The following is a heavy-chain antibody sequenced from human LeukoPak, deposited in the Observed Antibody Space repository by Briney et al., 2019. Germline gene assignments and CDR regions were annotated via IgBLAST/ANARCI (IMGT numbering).Heavy chain of an antibody. CDR1: GFTFSSYE. Sequence: GGSLRLSCAASGFTFSSYEMNWVRQAPGKGLEWVAVISYDGSNKYYADSVKGRFTISRDNSKNTLYLQMNSLRAEDAAVYYCARANYDFWSGYHWGQGTLVTVSS. D-gene: IGHD3-3*01. CDR2: ISYDGSNK. CDR3: ARANYDFWSGYH. V-gene: IGHV3-30-3*01. J-gene: IGHJ4*02.